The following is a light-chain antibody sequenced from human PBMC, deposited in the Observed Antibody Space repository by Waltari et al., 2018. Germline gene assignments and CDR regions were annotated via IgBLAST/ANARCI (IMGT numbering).Light chain of an antibody. V-gene: IGKV3-15*01. J-gene: IGKJ1*01. CDR2: GAS. CDR1: QSVSSI. CDR3: QQYNNWPRT. Sequence: EIVMTQSPATLSVSPGERATLSCSASQSVSSILAWYQQNPGQAPRLLIYGASTRATGIPSRFSGSGSGTEFTLTISSLQSEDFAVYYCQQYNNWPRTFGQGTTVEIK.